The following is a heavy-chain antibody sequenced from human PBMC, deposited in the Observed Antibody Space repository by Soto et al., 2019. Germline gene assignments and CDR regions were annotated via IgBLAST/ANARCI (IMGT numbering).Heavy chain of an antibody. Sequence: GGSLRLSCAASGFTFDSPYSHAMSWVRQSPGKGPESVSTISPNGAHTHYAESVQGRFTISKDASRNTVHLHMNSLRADDTATYFCVSWVSAHFDYWGHGTPVTVSS. CDR1: GFTFDSPYSHA. CDR2: ISPNGAHT. CDR3: VSWVSAHFDY. D-gene: IGHD2-8*01. V-gene: IGHV3-23*01. J-gene: IGHJ4*01.